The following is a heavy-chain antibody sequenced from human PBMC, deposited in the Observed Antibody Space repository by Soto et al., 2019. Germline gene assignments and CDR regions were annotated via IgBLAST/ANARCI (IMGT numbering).Heavy chain of an antibody. V-gene: IGHV1-8*02. CDR3: ARIATTVRHRWYNWFDP. Sequence: ASVKVSCKTSGYTFNDYEINWVRRAPGQGLEWIGWMNPNSGETGYAQRFQGRVTMTTSSSLSTAYLELSSLTSDDTAVYYCARIATTVRHRWYNWFDPWGQGTLVTVSS. D-gene: IGHD1-1*01. J-gene: IGHJ5*02. CDR2: MNPNSGET. CDR1: GYTFNDYE.